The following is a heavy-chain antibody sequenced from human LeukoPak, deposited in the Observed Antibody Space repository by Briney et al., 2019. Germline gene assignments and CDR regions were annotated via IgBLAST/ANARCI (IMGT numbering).Heavy chain of an antibody. CDR3: ARLLTGPRGYSYGRNDAFDI. J-gene: IGHJ3*02. Sequence: WASVKVSCKASGYTFTGYYMHWVRQAPGQGLEWMGLINPNSGGTNYAQKFQGRVTMTRDTSTSTVYMELSSLRSEDTAVYYCARLLTGPRGYSYGRNDAFDIWGQGTMVTVSS. CDR1: GYTFTGYY. V-gene: IGHV1-2*02. CDR2: INPNSGGT. D-gene: IGHD5-18*01.